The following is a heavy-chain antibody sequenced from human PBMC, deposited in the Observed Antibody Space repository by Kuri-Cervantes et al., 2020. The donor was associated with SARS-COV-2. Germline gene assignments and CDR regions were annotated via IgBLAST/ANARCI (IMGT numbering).Heavy chain of an antibody. CDR1: GFTFSTYS. V-gene: IGHV3-21*01. CDR2: ISSSSSQR. Sequence: GGSLRLSCAASGFTFSTYSMTWVRQAPGKGLEWVSSISSSSSQRYYVDSVKGRFTISRDNAKNSLYLQMNSLRAEDTAVYYCASLLSEGGAHLYYFYMDAWGKGTSVTVSS. J-gene: IGHJ6*03. CDR3: ASLLSEGGAHLYYFYMDA. D-gene: IGHD3-16*01.